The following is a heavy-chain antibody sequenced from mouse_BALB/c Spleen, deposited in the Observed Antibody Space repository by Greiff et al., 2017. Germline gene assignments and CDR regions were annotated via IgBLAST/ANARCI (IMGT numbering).Heavy chain of an antibody. CDR1: GYTFTSYW. CDR3: TLLRKNY. D-gene: IGHD1-1*01. J-gene: IGHJ2*01. Sequence: VQLQQSGAELAKPGASVKMSCKASGYTFTSYWMHWVKQRPGQGLEWIGYINPSTGYTEYNQKFKDKATLTVDKSSSTAYMQLSSPTSEDSAVYYCTLLRKNYWGQGTTLTVSS. CDR2: INPSTGYT. V-gene: IGHV1-7*01.